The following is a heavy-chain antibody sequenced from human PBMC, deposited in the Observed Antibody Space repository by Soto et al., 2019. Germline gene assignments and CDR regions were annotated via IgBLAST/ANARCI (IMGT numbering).Heavy chain of an antibody. CDR3: AREPSSSWYGGPYYYYGMDV. V-gene: IGHV3-33*01. D-gene: IGHD6-13*01. J-gene: IGHJ6*02. CDR2: IWYDGSNK. CDR1: GFAFSGDG. Sequence: GGSLRLSCAASGFAFSGDGMHWVRQAPGKGLEWVAVIWYDGSNKYYADSVKGRFTISRDNSKNTLYLQMNSLRAEDTAVYYCAREPSSSWYGGPYYYYGMDVWGQGTTVTVSS.